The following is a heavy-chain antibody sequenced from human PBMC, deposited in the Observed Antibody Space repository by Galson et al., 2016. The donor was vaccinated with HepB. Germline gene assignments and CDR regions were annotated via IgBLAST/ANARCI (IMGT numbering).Heavy chain of an antibody. Sequence: ETLSLPCPVSGGSISSRSYWWGWIRQPPGKGMGWIGSIYYSGSNHYSESPESRLTLSIDTSKNQLSLRLTAVTAADTPLYYCARRLHCGETSCLKDDPFDMWGQGTMVTVSS. CDR2: IYYSGSN. CDR1: GGSISSRSYW. CDR3: ARRLHCGETSCLKDDPFDM. J-gene: IGHJ3*02. D-gene: IGHD2-21*01. V-gene: IGHV4-39*01.